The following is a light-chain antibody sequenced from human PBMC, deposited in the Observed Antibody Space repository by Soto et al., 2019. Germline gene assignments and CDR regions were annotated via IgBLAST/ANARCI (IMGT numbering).Light chain of an antibody. J-gene: IGLJ2*01. V-gene: IGLV1-36*01. CDR2: YDD. CDR3: AAWDDSLNGVV. CDR1: SSNIGTNA. Sequence: QSVLTQPPSVSEAPRQRVTISCSGSSSNIGTNAVNWYQQLPGKAPKLLIYYDDLLPSGVSDRFSDSQSGTSASLAISGLQSEDEADYYCAAWDDSLNGVVFGGGTKLTVL.